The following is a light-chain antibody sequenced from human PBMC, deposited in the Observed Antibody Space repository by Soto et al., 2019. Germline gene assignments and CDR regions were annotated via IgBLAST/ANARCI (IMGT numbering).Light chain of an antibody. J-gene: IGKJ3*01. CDR2: AAS. CDR1: QGISNY. V-gene: IGKV1-27*01. CDR3: QKYSSVPL. Sequence: DIQMTQSPSSLSASVGDRVTITCRASQGISNYIAWYQQKPGKAPKLLIYAASTLQSGVPSRFSGSGSGTEFTLTINSLQTEEVATYSCQKYSSVPLFGPGTKVNIK.